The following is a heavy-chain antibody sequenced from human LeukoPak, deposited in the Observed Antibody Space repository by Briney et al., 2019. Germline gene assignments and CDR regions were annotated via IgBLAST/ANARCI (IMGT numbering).Heavy chain of an antibody. V-gene: IGHV4-59*01. CDR3: ARGRDYYDSSGYRDAFDI. J-gene: IGHJ3*02. D-gene: IGHD3-22*01. CDR1: GGSISSYY. Sequence: SETLSLTRTVSGGSISSYYWSWIRQPPGKGLEWIGYIYYSGSTNYNPSLKSRVTISVDTSKNQFSLKLSSVTAADTAVHYCARGRDYYDSSGYRDAFDIWGQGTMVTVSS. CDR2: IYYSGST.